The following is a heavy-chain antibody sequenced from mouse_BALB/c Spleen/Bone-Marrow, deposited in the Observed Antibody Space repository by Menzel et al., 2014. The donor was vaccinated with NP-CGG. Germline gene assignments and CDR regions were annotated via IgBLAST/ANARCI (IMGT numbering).Heavy chain of an antibody. D-gene: IGHD2-14*01. J-gene: IGHJ3*01. CDR1: GYTFTSYW. CDR3: ARGYFAY. Sequence: QVQLQQSGAELVKPGASVKLSCKASGYTFTSYWMHWVKQRPGQGLEWIGEINPSNGRTNYNVKFKSKATLTVDKSSSTAYMQLSSLTSEDSAVYYCARGYFAYWGQGTLVTVSA. V-gene: IGHV1S81*02. CDR2: INPSNGRT.